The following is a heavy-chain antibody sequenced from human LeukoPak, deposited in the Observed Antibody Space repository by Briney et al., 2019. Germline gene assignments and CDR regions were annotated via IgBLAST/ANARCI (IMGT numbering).Heavy chain of an antibody. Sequence: GGSLRLSCAASGFTFSSYSMNWVRQAPGKGLEWVSSISSSSSYIYYADSVKGRFTISRDNAKNSLYLQMNSLRAEDTAVYYCARRAGGYSHPYGYWGQGILVTVSS. V-gene: IGHV3-21*01. J-gene: IGHJ4*02. CDR1: GFTFSSYS. CDR2: ISSSSSYI. D-gene: IGHD4-23*01. CDR3: ARRAGGYSHPYGY.